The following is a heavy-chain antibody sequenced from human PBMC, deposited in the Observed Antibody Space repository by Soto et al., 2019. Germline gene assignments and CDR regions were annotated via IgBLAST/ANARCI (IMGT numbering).Heavy chain of an antibody. CDR2: INSDGSST. CDR1: GFTFSSYW. D-gene: IGHD2-15*01. V-gene: IGHV3-74*01. J-gene: IGHJ3*02. Sequence: GGSLRLSCAASGFTFSSYWMHWVRQAPGKGLVWVSRINSDGSSTSYADSVKGRFTISRDNAKNTLYLQMNSLRAEDTAGYYCASVYPVVDAVDQDSFDIWGQGTMVTVSS. CDR3: ASVYPVVDAVDQDSFDI.